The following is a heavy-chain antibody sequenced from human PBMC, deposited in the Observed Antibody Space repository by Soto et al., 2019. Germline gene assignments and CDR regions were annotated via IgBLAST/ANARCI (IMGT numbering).Heavy chain of an antibody. V-gene: IGHV3-9*01. Sequence: GGSLRLSCAASGITFDDYAMHWVRQVPGKSLEWVSGISWNSDTIGYAGSVKGRFTISRDNAKNSLYLQMNSLRTEDTALYYCARLSQHLILKGAFDIWGQGTMVTVSS. CDR1: GITFDDYA. CDR3: ARLSQHLILKGAFDI. J-gene: IGHJ3*02. CDR2: ISWNSDTI. D-gene: IGHD6-13*01.